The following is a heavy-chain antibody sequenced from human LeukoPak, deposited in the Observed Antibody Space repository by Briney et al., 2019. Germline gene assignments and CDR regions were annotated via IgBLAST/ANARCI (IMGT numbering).Heavy chain of an antibody. V-gene: IGHV3-20*04. D-gene: IGHD5-18*01. CDR1: GFTFDDYA. Sequence: GGSLRLSCAASGFTFDDYAMNWVRQVPGRGLEWVSGINWNGRITEYTDSVKDRFTISRQNTKNSLYLYMNNLGGEDTALYFCARGSVQLWLRDTYYYMDVWGKGTTDTVS. CDR3: ARGSVQLWLRDTYYYMDV. J-gene: IGHJ6*03. CDR2: INWNGRIT.